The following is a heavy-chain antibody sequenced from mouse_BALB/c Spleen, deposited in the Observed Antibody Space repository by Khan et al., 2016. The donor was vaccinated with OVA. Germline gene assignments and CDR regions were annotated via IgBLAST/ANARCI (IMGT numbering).Heavy chain of an antibody. CDR3: ARRFPRYYGSSYVYFDV. J-gene: IGHJ1*01. V-gene: IGHV1S137*01. CDR1: GYTFTDYA. Sequence: QVQLKQSGPEVVRPGVSVKISCKGSGYTFTDYAMHWVKQSHAKSLEWIGVISTYNGNTNYNQKFKGKATMTVDKASSTAYMELARLTSEDSAIYYCARRFPRYYGSSYVYFDVWGAGTTVTVSS. CDR2: ISTYNGNT. D-gene: IGHD1-1*01.